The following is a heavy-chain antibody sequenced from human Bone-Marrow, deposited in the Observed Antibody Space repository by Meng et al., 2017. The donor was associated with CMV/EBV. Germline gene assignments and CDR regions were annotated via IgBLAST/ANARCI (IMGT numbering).Heavy chain of an antibody. CDR1: GFTFSSYW. J-gene: IGHJ3*02. D-gene: IGHD2-8*01. CDR2: IKQDGSEK. Sequence: GESLKISCAASGFTFSSYWMSWVRQAPGKGLEWVANIKQDGSEKYYVDSVKGRFTISRDNAKNSLYLQMNSLRAEDTAVYYCAKDPFRMADAFDIWAQGTMVTVPS. CDR3: AKDPFRMADAFDI. V-gene: IGHV3-7*03.